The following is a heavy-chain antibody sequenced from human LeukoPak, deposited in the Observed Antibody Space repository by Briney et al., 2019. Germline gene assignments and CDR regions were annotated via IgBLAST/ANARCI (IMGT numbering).Heavy chain of an antibody. Sequence: PGGSLRLSCAASGFTFSSYWMSWVRQAPGKGLEWVANIKQDGSEKYYVDSVKGRFTISRDNAKNSLYLQMNSLGAEDTAVYYCARVGNIVVVPAAIRVYYYGMDVWGQGTTVTVSS. CDR2: IKQDGSEK. D-gene: IGHD2-2*01. J-gene: IGHJ6*02. CDR3: ARVGNIVVVPAAIRVYYYGMDV. V-gene: IGHV3-7*01. CDR1: GFTFSSYW.